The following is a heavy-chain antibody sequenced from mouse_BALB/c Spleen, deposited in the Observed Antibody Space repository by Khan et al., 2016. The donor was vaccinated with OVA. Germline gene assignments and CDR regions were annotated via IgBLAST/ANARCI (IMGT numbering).Heavy chain of an antibody. CDR1: GFSLTNYG. D-gene: IGHD2-10*01. J-gene: IGHJ4*01. Sequence: QVQLKESGPGLVAPSQSLSITCTISGFSLTNYGVHWVRQPPGKGLEWLVLMWGDGSTTYNSALKSRLTISKDNSKSQVFLKMNSLQTDDTAMYFGARQPYYHYNVRDYGGQGTSVTVSS. CDR2: MWGDGST. CDR3: ARQPYYHYNVRDY. V-gene: IGHV2-6-1*01.